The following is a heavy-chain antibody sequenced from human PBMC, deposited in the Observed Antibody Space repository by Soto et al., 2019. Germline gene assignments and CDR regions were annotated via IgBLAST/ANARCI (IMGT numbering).Heavy chain of an antibody. CDR3: AGGVYCSSTSCYWGMDV. CDR2: INHGGTT. J-gene: IGHJ6*02. CDR1: GGSFSGYY. D-gene: IGHD2-2*01. Sequence: SETLSLTCAVYGGSFSGYYWSWIRQPPGKGLEWIGEINHGGTTNYNPSLKSRVTLSVDTSKNQFSLRLSSVTAADTAVYYCAGGVYCSSTSCYWGMDVWGQGTTVTVSS. V-gene: IGHV4-34*01.